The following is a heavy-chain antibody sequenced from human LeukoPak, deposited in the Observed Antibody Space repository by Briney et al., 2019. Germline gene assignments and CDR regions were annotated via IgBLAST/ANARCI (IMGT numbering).Heavy chain of an antibody. J-gene: IGHJ4*02. D-gene: IGHD3-22*01. V-gene: IGHV1-69*04. CDR3: ARGPYDSSGYYTPIFDY. CDR2: IIPILGIA. CDR1: GGTISSYA. Sequence: ASVKVSCKASGGTISSYAISWVRQAPGQGLEWMGRIIPILGIANYAQKFQGRVTITADKSTSTAYMELSSLRSEDTAVYYCARGPYDSSGYYTPIFDYWGQGTLVTVSS.